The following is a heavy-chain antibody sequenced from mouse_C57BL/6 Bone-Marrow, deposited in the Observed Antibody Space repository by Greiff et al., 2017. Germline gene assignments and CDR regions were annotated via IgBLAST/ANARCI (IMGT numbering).Heavy chain of an antibody. CDR2: IWSGGST. CDR3: ARSALYGNSDYYAMDY. V-gene: IGHV2-2*01. CDR1: GFSLTSYG. D-gene: IGHD2-1*01. Sequence: QVQLQQSGPGLVQPSQSLSITCTVSGFSLTSYGVHWVRQSPGKGLEWLGVIWSGGSTDYNAAFISRLSISKDNSKSQVFFKMNSLQADDTAIYYCARSALYGNSDYYAMDYWGQGTSVTVSS. J-gene: IGHJ4*01.